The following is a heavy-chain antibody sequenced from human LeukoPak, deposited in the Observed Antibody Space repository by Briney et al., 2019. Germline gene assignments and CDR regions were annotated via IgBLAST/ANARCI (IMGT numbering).Heavy chain of an antibody. V-gene: IGHV5-51*01. CDR3: ARHTGWSGRGDY. CDR1: GYSFSSYW. J-gene: IGHJ4*02. CDR2: IYPSDSDT. D-gene: IGHD3-3*01. Sequence: GESLQISCQGSGYSFSSYWIGWARQMPGKGLEGMGIIYPSDSDTRYNPSFQGQVTISADKSISTAYLQWSSLKASDTAMYYCARHTGWSGRGDYWGQGTLVTVSS.